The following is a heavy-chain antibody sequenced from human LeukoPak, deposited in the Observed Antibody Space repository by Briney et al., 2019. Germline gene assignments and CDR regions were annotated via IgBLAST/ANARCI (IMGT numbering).Heavy chain of an antibody. D-gene: IGHD6-13*01. Sequence: GALRLSCAASGFTFSSYAMSWVRQAPGKGLEWVSAISGSGGSTYYADSVKGRFTISRDNSKNTLYLQMDSLRAEDTAVYYCARDPSSSQFLWGQGTLVTVSS. V-gene: IGHV3-23*01. J-gene: IGHJ4*02. CDR1: GFTFSSYA. CDR3: ARDPSSSQFL. CDR2: ISGSGGST.